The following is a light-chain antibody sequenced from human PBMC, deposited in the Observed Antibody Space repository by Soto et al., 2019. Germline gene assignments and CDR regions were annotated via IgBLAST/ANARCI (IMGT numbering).Light chain of an antibody. Sequence: EIVLTQSPGTLSLSPGERATLSCRASQSAGSSYLAWYQQKPGQAPRLLIYGASNRATGIPDRFSGSGSGTDFTLTISRLEPEDFAVYYCQQYGSSPPTFGQGTKVDIK. CDR1: QSAGSSY. CDR3: QQYGSSPPT. J-gene: IGKJ1*01. CDR2: GAS. V-gene: IGKV3-20*01.